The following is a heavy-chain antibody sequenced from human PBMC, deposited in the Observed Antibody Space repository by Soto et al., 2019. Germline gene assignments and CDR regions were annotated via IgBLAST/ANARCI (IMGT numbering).Heavy chain of an antibody. J-gene: IGHJ5*02. CDR3: AREGGYCSSTSCRLTSSFDP. CDR2: INPNSGGT. CDR1: GYTFTGYY. Sequence: GXSVKVSCKASGYTFTGYYMHWVRQAPGQGLEWMGWINPNSGGTNYAQKFQGRVTMTRDTSISTAYMELSRLRSDDTAVYYCAREGGYCSSTSCRLTSSFDPCGQGTLVTVSS. D-gene: IGHD2-2*01. V-gene: IGHV1-2*02.